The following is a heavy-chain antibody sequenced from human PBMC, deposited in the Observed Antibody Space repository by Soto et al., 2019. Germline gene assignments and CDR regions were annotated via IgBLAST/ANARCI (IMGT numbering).Heavy chain of an antibody. V-gene: IGHV1-69*01. Sequence: QVQLVQSGAEVKKPGSSVKVSCKASGGTFSSYAISWVRQAPGQGLEWMGGIIPIFGTANYAQKFQGRVTITADESTSTAYMELSSLRSEDTAVYYCAREGYDDYVWGSYRYQPKTFDYWCQGTLVTVSS. D-gene: IGHD3-16*02. J-gene: IGHJ4*02. CDR1: GGTFSSYA. CDR3: AREGYDDYVWGSYRYQPKTFDY. CDR2: IIPIFGTA.